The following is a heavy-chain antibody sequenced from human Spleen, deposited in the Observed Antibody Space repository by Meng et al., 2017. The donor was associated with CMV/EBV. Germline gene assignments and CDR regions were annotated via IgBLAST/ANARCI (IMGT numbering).Heavy chain of an antibody. CDR1: GYSFTGYY. D-gene: IGHD3-22*01. V-gene: IGHV1-18*04. Sequence: ASVKVSCKASGYSFTGYYIHWVRQAPGQGLEWMGWISAYNGNTSYAQKLQGRVTMTTDTSTSTAYMELRSLRSDDTAVYYCARDSNYYDSSGGAYYYGMDVWGQGTTVTVSS. J-gene: IGHJ6*02. CDR3: ARDSNYYDSSGGAYYYGMDV. CDR2: ISAYNGNT.